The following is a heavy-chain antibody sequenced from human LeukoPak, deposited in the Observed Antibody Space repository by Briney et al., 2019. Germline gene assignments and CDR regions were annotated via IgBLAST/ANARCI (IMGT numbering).Heavy chain of an antibody. CDR3: AKEYASLGRGGLFDY. V-gene: IGHV3-7*03. D-gene: IGHD3-16*01. CDR2: INQNEGET. Sequence: PGGSLRLSCAASGFTFSSYYMAWVRQVPGKGLEWVANINQNEGETNYVDSVKGRFTISRDNSKNTLYLQMNSLRAEDTAVYYCAKEYASLGRGGLFDYWGQGTLVTVSS. J-gene: IGHJ4*02. CDR1: GFTFSSYY.